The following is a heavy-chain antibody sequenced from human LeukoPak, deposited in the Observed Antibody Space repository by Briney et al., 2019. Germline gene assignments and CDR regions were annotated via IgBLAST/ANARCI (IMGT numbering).Heavy chain of an antibody. Sequence: GGSLRLSCAASGFTFSSYGMHWVRQAPGKGLEWVAVISYDGSNKYYADSVKGRFTISRGNAKNSLYLQMSSLRTEDTALYYCATGRGMGVWGQGTTVTVSS. CDR3: ATGRGMGV. CDR2: ISYDGSNK. J-gene: IGHJ6*02. V-gene: IGHV3-30*12. CDR1: GFTFSSYG.